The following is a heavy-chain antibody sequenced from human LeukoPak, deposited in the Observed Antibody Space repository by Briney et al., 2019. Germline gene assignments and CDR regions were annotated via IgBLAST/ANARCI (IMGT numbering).Heavy chain of an antibody. CDR3: ARDITRKGNWITSIDY. CDR1: GSTFSSYS. Sequence: PGGSLRLSCAASGSTFSSYSMNWVRQTPGKGLEWVSSISGSSTSIWYADSVKGRFTISRDNAKNSLYLQMNSLRAEDTAVYYCARDITRKGNWITSIDYWGQGTLVTVSS. D-gene: IGHD1-20*01. CDR2: ISGSSTSI. V-gene: IGHV3-21*01. J-gene: IGHJ4*02.